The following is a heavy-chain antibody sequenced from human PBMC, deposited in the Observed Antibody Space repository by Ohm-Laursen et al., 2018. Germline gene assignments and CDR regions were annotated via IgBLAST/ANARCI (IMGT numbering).Heavy chain of an antibody. V-gene: IGHV4-4*07. J-gene: IGHJ6*02. Sequence: GTLSLTCTVSGGSISSYYWSWIRQPAGKGLEWIGRIYTSGSTNYNPSLKSRVTMSVDTSKNQFSLKLSSVTAADTAVYYCAREDGSGWYFHYYGMDVWGQGTTVTVSS. CDR2: IYTSGST. CDR1: GGSISSYY. CDR3: AREDGSGWYFHYYGMDV. D-gene: IGHD6-19*01.